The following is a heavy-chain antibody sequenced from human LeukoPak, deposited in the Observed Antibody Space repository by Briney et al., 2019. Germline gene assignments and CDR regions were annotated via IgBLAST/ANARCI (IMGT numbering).Heavy chain of an antibody. V-gene: IGHV4-59*08. Sequence: PSETLSLTCTVSGGSISSSYWSWIRQPPGKGLEWIASIYDSETTKYNPSLRSRATISSDTSKNQFSLKLSSVTAADTAVYYCAGQAYSSGWYTAAYWGQGTLVTVSS. CDR3: AGQAYSSGWYTAAY. J-gene: IGHJ4*02. CDR2: IYDSETT. CDR1: GGSISSSY. D-gene: IGHD6-19*01.